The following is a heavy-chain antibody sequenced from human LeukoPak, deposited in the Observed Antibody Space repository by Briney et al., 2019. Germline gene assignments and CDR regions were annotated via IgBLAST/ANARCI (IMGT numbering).Heavy chain of an antibody. J-gene: IGHJ4*02. V-gene: IGHV1-24*01. Sequence: ASVEVSCKVSGYTLTELSMHWVRQAPGKGLEWMGGFDPEDGETIYAQKFQGRVTMTEDTSTDTAYMELSSLRSEDTAVYYCATYVDMVATAWDYWGQGTLVTVSS. CDR3: ATYVDMVATAWDY. CDR1: GYTLTELS. D-gene: IGHD5-12*01. CDR2: FDPEDGET.